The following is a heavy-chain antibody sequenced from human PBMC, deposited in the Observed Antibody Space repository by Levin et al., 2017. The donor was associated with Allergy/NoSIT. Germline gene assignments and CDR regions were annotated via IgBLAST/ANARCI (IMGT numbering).Heavy chain of an antibody. Sequence: PGGSLRLSCAASGFTFSSYGMHWVRQAPGKGLEWVAVIWYDGSNKYYADSVKGRFTISRDNSKNTLYLQMNSLRAEDTAVYYCARGVVVRDNWFDPWGQGTLVTVSS. CDR1: GFTFSSYG. CDR2: IWYDGSNK. V-gene: IGHV3-33*01. CDR3: ARGVVVRDNWFDP. D-gene: IGHD3-22*01. J-gene: IGHJ5*02.